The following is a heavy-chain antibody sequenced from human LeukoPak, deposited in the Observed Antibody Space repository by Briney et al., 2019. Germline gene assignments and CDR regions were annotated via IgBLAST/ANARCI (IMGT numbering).Heavy chain of an antibody. Sequence: SGGSLRLSCAASGFTVSSKYMGWVRQAPGKGLEWVAFIRYDGSNKYYADSVKGRFTISRDNSKNTLYLQMNSLRAEDTAVYYCARVTYGSGTYGAFDYWGQGTLVTVSS. CDR2: IRYDGSNK. J-gene: IGHJ4*02. CDR1: GFTVSSKY. D-gene: IGHD3-10*01. V-gene: IGHV3-30*02. CDR3: ARVTYGSGTYGAFDY.